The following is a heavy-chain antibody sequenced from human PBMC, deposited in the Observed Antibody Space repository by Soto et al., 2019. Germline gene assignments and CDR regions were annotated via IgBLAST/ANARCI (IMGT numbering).Heavy chain of an antibody. D-gene: IGHD3-22*01. Sequence: GGSLRLSCAASGFTFSSCAMSWVRQAPGKGLEWVSAISGSGGSTYYADSVKGRFTISRDNSKNTLYLQMNSLRAEDTAVYYCAKITVTYYYDSSGPGSGGAFDIWGQGTMVTASS. J-gene: IGHJ3*02. CDR1: GFTFSSCA. CDR3: AKITVTYYYDSSGPGSGGAFDI. CDR2: ISGSGGST. V-gene: IGHV3-23*01.